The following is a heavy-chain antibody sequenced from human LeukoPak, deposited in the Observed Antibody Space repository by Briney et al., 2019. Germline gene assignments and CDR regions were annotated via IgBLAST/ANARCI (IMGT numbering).Heavy chain of an antibody. D-gene: IGHD6-19*01. J-gene: IGHJ5*02. V-gene: IGHV4-39*01. CDR2: IYYSGST. Sequence: SETLSLTCTVSGGSISSSSYYWGWIRQPPGKGLEWIGSIYYSGSTYYNPSLKSRVTISVDTSKNQFSLKLSSVTAADTAVYYCARARVVVAVAGTDYRFDPWGQGTLVTVSS. CDR1: GGSISSSSYY. CDR3: ARARVVVAVAGTDYRFDP.